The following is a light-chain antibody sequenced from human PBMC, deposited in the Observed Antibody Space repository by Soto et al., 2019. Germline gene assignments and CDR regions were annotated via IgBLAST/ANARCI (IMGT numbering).Light chain of an antibody. CDR2: DAS. J-gene: IGKJ4*01. Sequence: VLTQSPAALSLSPGERATLSCRASQSLTSYLAWYQQKPGQAPRLLIYDASNRATGIPPRFSGSGSGADFTLTISSLEPEDFALYYCQQHINWPLTFGGGTKVDNK. CDR1: QSLTSY. CDR3: QQHINWPLT. V-gene: IGKV3-11*01.